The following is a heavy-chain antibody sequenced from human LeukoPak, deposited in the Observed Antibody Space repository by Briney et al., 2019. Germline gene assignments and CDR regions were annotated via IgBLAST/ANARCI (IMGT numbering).Heavy chain of an antibody. CDR2: IYYSGST. D-gene: IGHD5-24*01. CDR1: GGSISSYY. V-gene: IGHV4-59*01. J-gene: IGHJ4*02. CDR3: ARDRRDGYNYRYYFDY. Sequence: SETLSLTCTVSGGSISSYYWSWIRQPPGTGLEWIRYIYYSGSTNYNPSLKSRVTISVDTSKNQFSLKLSSVTAADTAVYYCARDRRDGYNYRYYFDYWGQGTLVTVSS.